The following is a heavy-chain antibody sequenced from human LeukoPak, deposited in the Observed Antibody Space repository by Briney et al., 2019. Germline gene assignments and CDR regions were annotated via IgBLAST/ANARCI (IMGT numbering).Heavy chain of an antibody. V-gene: IGHV3-21*05. CDR1: GFPFSDYN. CDR2: IRGSGSDM. Sequence: PGGSLRLSCAGSGFPFSDYNMEWVRQAPGKGREWVSHIRGSGSDMLYADSGKGRLTIARDNAQNSGYLQMNSLRAQDTAVYYCASGNTGYWFWGQGALFTVSS. J-gene: IGHJ4*02. CDR3: ASGNTGYWF. D-gene: IGHD3-9*01.